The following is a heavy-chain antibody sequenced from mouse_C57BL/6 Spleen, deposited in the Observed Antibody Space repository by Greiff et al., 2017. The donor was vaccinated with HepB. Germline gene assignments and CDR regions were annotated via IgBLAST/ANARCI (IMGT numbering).Heavy chain of an antibody. J-gene: IGHJ2*01. V-gene: IGHV1-59*01. Sequence: VQLQQSGAELVRPGTSVKLSCKASGYTFTSYWMHWVKQRPGQGLEWIGVIDPSDSYTNYNQKFKGKATLTVDTSSSTAYMQLSSLTSEDSAVYYCARSGSSPYYFDYWGQGTTLTGSS. CDR1: GYTFTSYW. CDR2: IDPSDSYT. CDR3: ARSGSSPYYFDY. D-gene: IGHD1-1*01.